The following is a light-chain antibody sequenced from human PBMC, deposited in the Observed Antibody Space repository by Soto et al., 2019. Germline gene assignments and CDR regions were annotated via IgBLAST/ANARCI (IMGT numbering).Light chain of an antibody. CDR3: QKYSSVPV. CDR1: QGIRNF. J-gene: IGKJ3*01. CDR2: AAS. V-gene: IGKV1-27*01. Sequence: DIQMTQSPTSLSASVGDRVNITCRASQGIRNFVAWYQQKPGQAPKLLIYAASTLQSGVPSRFSGSGSGTDFTPTINSLQPEDVASYSCQKYSSVPVFGPGTKVEIK.